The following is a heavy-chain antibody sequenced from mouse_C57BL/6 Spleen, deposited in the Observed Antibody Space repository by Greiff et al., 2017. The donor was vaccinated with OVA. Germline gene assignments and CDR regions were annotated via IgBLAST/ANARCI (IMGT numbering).Heavy chain of an antibody. J-gene: IGHJ4*01. Sequence: EVKLQQSGPELVKPGASVKISCKASGYSFTDYNMNWVKQSNGKSLEWIGVINPNYGTTSYNQKFKGKATLTVDQSSSTAYMQLNSLTSEDSAVYHCAKRGGYDYDLYAMDYWGQGTSVTVSS. CDR2: INPNYGTT. V-gene: IGHV1-39*01. D-gene: IGHD2-4*01. CDR1: GYSFTDYN. CDR3: AKRGGYDYDLYAMDY.